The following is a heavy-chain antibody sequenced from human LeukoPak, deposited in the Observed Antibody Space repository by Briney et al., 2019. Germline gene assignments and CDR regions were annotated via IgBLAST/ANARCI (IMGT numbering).Heavy chain of an antibody. J-gene: IGHJ4*02. CDR1: GYSFTTYW. CDR2: IYPGDSDT. V-gene: IGHV5-51*01. D-gene: IGHD3-22*01. Sequence: GESLKISCKGSGYSFTTYWIGWVRQMPGKGLEWMGNIYPGDSDTRYSLSFQGQVTISADKSINTAYLQWSSLKASDTAVYYCATRGRSSGLFDYWGQGTLVIVSS. CDR3: ATRGRSSGLFDY.